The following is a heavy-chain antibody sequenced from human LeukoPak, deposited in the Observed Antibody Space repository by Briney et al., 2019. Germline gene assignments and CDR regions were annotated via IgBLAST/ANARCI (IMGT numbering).Heavy chain of an antibody. CDR1: GYTFTSYG. Sequence: ASVKASCKASGYTFTSYGISWVRQAPGQGLEWMGWISAYNGNTNYAQKLQGRVTMTTDTSTSTAYMELRSLRSDDTAVYYCARGREYYDILTGYYYFDYWGQGTLVTVSS. CDR3: ARGREYYDILTGYYYFDY. J-gene: IGHJ4*02. V-gene: IGHV1-18*04. CDR2: ISAYNGNT. D-gene: IGHD3-9*01.